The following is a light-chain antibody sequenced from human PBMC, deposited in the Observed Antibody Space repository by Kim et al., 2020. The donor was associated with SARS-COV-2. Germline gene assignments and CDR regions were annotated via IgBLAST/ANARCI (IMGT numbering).Light chain of an antibody. CDR2: EAS. CDR3: QQYGIHPLT. Sequence: DISMTQSPATLPASVGDRITMTCRASQNITTCLAWYLQKPGKAPKLLIFEASTLQSGVSSRFSGSGSGTEFTLTINSLQPDDFATYYCQQYGIHPLTFGPGTKVDIK. J-gene: IGKJ3*01. CDR1: QNITTC. V-gene: IGKV1-5*03.